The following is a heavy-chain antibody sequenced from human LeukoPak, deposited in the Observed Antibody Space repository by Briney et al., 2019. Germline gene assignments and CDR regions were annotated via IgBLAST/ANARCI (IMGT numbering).Heavy chain of an antibody. V-gene: IGHV3-48*03. D-gene: IGHD6-19*01. J-gene: IGHJ4*02. CDR1: GFTFSSYE. CDR3: AGRAWKGSGWNY. CDR2: ISSSGSTI. Sequence: GGSLRLSCAASGFTFSSYEMNWVRQAPGKGLEWVSYISSSGSTIYYADSVKGRFTISRDNAKNSLYLQMNSLRAEDTAVYYCAGRAWKGSGWNYWGQGTLVTVSS.